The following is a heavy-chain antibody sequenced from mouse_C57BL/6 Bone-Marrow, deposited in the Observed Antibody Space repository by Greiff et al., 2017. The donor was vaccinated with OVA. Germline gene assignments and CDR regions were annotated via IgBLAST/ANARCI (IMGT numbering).Heavy chain of an antibody. D-gene: IGHD2-4*01. Sequence: EVQGVESGEGLVKPGGSLKLSCAASGFTFSSYAMSWVRQTPEKRLEWVAYISSGGDYIYYADTVKGRFTISRDNARNTLYLQMSSLKSEDTAMYYCTREDYYDYVYYAMDYWGQGTSVTVSS. CDR1: GFTFSSYA. CDR3: TREDYYDYVYYAMDY. V-gene: IGHV5-9-1*02. CDR2: ISSGGDYI. J-gene: IGHJ4*01.